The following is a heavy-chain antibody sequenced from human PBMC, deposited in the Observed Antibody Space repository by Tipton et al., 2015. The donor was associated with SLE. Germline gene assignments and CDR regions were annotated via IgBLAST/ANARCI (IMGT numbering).Heavy chain of an antibody. Sequence: LRLSCTVSGGSISSGSYSWSGIRQPPGEVLEWVGYINYSGSTNDNPSLKRRVTISVDTSKTQFSLKLSSVTAAEPAVYYCAGSLVVIGNWYFDLWGRGTLVTVSS. V-gene: IGHV4-61*01. CDR3: AGSLVVIGNWYFDL. CDR2: INYSGST. CDR1: GGSISSGSYS. J-gene: IGHJ2*01. D-gene: IGHD2-21*01.